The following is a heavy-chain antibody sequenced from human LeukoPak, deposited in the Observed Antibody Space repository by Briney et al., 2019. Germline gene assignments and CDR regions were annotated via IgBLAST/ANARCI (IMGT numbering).Heavy chain of an antibody. CDR2: IYHSGST. CDR1: GGSISSSNW. Sequence: SETLSLTCAVSGGSISSSNWWSWVRQPPGKGLEWIGEIYHSGSTNYNPSLKSRVTISVDTSKNQFSLKLSSVTAADTAVYYCARAEREPFCSSTSCYTGFDPWGQGTLVTVSS. D-gene: IGHD2-2*02. V-gene: IGHV4-4*02. CDR3: ARAEREPFCSSTSCYTGFDP. J-gene: IGHJ5*02.